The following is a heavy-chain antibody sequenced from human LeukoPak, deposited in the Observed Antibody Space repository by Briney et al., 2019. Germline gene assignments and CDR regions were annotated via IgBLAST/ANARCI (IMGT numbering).Heavy chain of an antibody. CDR2: IYHNGST. D-gene: IGHD5-18*01. V-gene: IGHV4-4*02. Sequence: PSETLSLTCAVSGGSISSSNWWNWVRQPPGKGLEWIGEIYHNGSTNYNPSLKSRVTMSVDKSKNQFSLKLSSVTAADTAVYYCARGARGWLRRLSHYFDYWGQGTLVTVSS. CDR3: ARGARGWLRRLSHYFDY. CDR1: GGSISSSNW. J-gene: IGHJ4*02.